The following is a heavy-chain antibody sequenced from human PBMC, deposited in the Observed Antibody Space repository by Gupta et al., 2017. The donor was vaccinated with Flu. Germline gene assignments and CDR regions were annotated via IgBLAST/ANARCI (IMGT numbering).Heavy chain of an antibody. J-gene: IGHJ4*02. CDR3: ATAQNYEDGSAYCMD. D-gene: IGHD1-26*01. CDR2: CEPVDGKT. Sequence: QVQLLQSGAEVKKPGASVRVSCTVSGYNIGAFSMHWVRQAPGKGLEWMGGCEPVDGKTTYAQKFQGRVTMTDDISTNTAYMELSGLRSDDTATYYCATAQNYEDGSAYCMDWGQGTPVAVSS. CDR1: GYNIGAFS. V-gene: IGHV1-24*01.